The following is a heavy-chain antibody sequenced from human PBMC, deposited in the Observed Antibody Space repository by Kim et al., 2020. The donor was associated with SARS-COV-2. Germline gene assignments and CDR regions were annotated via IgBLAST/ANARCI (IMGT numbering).Heavy chain of an antibody. V-gene: IGHV4-34*01. CDR3: ARGRRFFGIAAAPPGYFQH. CDR1: GGSFSGYY. J-gene: IGHJ1*01. CDR2: INHSGST. D-gene: IGHD6-13*01. Sequence: SETLSLTCAVYGGSFSGYYWSWIRQPPGKGLEWIGEINHSGSTNYNPSLKSRVTISVDTSKNQFSLKLSSVTAADTAVYYCARGRRFFGIAAAPPGYFQHWGQGTLVTVSS.